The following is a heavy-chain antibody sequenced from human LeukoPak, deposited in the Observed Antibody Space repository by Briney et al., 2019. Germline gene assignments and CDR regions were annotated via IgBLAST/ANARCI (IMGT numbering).Heavy chain of an antibody. Sequence: AGGSLRLSCAASGFTFSDYYMSWIRQAPGKGLEWVSYISSSGSTIYYADSVKGRFTISRDNAKNTLYLQMNSLRAEDTAVYYCARDFTETGVTTAGPYWGQGTLVTVSS. J-gene: IGHJ4*02. V-gene: IGHV3-11*04. CDR1: GFTFSDYY. CDR2: ISSSGSTI. CDR3: ARDFTETGVTTAGPY. D-gene: IGHD6-13*01.